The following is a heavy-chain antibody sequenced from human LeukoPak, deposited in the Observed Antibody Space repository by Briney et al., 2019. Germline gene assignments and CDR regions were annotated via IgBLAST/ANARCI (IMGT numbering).Heavy chain of an antibody. V-gene: IGHV3-66*01. D-gene: IGHD6-13*01. CDR1: GFTVSSNY. CDR2: IYSGGST. Sequence: GGSLRLSCAASGFTVSSNYMSWVRQAPGKGLEWVSVIYSGGSTYYADSVKGRFTISRDNSKNTLYLQMNSLRAEDTAVYYCASGYSSSYIDYWGQGTLVTVSS. J-gene: IGHJ4*02. CDR3: ASGYSSSYIDY.